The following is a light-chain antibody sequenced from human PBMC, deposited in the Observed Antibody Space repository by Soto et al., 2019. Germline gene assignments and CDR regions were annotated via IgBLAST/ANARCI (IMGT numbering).Light chain of an antibody. CDR3: QQYNNWPPYT. CDR1: QSVSSN. Sequence: EIVMAQSPAPLSVSPGERATLSCSASQSVSSNLAWYQQKPGQAPRLLIYGASTRATGIPARFSGSGSGTEFTLTISSLQSEDFAVYYCQQYNNWPPYTFGQGTKLEIK. CDR2: GAS. J-gene: IGKJ2*01. V-gene: IGKV3-15*01.